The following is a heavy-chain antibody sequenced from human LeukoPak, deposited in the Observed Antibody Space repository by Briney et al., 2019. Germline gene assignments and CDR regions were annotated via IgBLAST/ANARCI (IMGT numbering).Heavy chain of an antibody. J-gene: IGHJ4*02. CDR2: INHSGST. CDR3: AKVGALHVDTAMAPEYYFDY. CDR1: GGSFSGYY. D-gene: IGHD5-18*01. V-gene: IGHV4-34*01. Sequence: PSETLSLTCAVYGGSFSGYYWSWIRQPPGKGLEWIGEINHSGSTNYNPSLKSRVTISVDTSKNQFSLKLSSVTAADTAVYYCAKVGALHVDTAMAPEYYFDYWGQGTLVTVSS.